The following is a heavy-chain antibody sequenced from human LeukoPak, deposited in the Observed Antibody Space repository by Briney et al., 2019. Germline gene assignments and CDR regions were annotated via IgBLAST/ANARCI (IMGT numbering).Heavy chain of an antibody. CDR3: ARAKIIYSITHMDF. CDR2: MSHDGGIE. D-gene: IGHD5-12*01. Sequence: GGSLRLSCVASGFTLSMYGMHWVRQAPGKGLEWVAVMSHDGGIEKYAGSVKGRFTISRDNSRETLFLQMNSLRSDDTAVYYCARAKIIYSITHMDFWGQGTTVTVSS. J-gene: IGHJ6*02. V-gene: IGHV3-30*03. CDR1: GFTLSMYG.